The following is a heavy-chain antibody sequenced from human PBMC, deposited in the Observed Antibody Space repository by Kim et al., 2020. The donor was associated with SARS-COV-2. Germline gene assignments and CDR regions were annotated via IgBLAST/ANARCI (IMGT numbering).Heavy chain of an antibody. CDR1: GGSISSYY. J-gene: IGHJ3*02. D-gene: IGHD3-22*01. Sequence: SETLSLTCTVSGGSISSYYWSWIRQPPGKGLEWIGYIYSSGSTNYNPSLKSRVSISVDTSKNQLSLKLSSVTAADTAVYYCAREGYYDSSGYYSRDAVDIGGQEAMHPVSS. V-gene: IGHV4-59*01. CDR3: AREGYYDSSGYYSRDAVDI. CDR2: IYSSGST.